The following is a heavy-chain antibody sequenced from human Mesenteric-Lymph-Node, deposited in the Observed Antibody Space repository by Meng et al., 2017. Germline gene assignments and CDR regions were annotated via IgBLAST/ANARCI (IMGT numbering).Heavy chain of an antibody. CDR1: GGTFSSYA. Sequence: HVQGGQAGAAVKKPGSSVKVSCKASGGTFSSYAISGVRQAPGQGLEWMGGIIPILGTANYAQKFQGRVTITADESTSTAYMELSSLRSEDTAVYYCAREADGATFDYWGQGTLVTVSS. CDR2: IIPILGTA. V-gene: IGHV1-69*01. D-gene: IGHD1-26*01. CDR3: AREADGATFDY. J-gene: IGHJ4*02.